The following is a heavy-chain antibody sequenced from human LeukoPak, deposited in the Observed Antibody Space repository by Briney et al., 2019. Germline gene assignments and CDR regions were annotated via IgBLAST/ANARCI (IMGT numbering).Heavy chain of an antibody. D-gene: IGHD3-10*01. J-gene: IGHJ4*02. CDR2: ISSSGEFT. Sequence: GGSLRLSCAASGFIFSTYAMSWVRQAPGKGLKWVSSISSSGEFTYYVDSAKGRFTMSRGQSKNSLYLLLTSLPGHDTAVYYCAKDRPNYYQSDGSYYKRNGDYWGQGTLVTVSS. CDR3: AKDRPNYYQSDGSYYKRNGDY. CDR1: GFIFSTYA. V-gene: IGHV3-23*01.